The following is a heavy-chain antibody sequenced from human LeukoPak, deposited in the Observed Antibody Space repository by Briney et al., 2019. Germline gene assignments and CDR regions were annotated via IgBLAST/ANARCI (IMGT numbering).Heavy chain of an antibody. D-gene: IGHD2-15*01. CDR3: ARWAGYCSGGSCYSSRVFDY. V-gene: IGHV3-21*01. CDR2: ISSSSSYI. Sequence: PGGSLRLSCAASGFTFSSYSMNWVRQAPGKGLEWVSSISSSSSYIYYADSVKGRFTISRDNAKNSLYLQMNSLRAEDTAVYYCARWAGYCSGGSCYSSRVFDYWGQGILVTVSS. J-gene: IGHJ4*02. CDR1: GFTFSSYS.